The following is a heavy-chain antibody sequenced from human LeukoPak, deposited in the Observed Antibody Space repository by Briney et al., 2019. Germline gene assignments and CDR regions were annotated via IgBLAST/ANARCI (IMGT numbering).Heavy chain of an antibody. CDR3: ARDFDSGWTFDY. Sequence: SETLSLTCAVYGGSFSGYYWSWIRQPPGKGLEWIGEINHSGSTNYNPSLKSRVTISVDTSKNQFSLKLSSVTAADTAVYYCARDFDSGWTFDYWGLGTLVTVSS. CDR2: INHSGST. V-gene: IGHV4-34*01. J-gene: IGHJ4*02. CDR1: GGSFSGYY. D-gene: IGHD6-19*01.